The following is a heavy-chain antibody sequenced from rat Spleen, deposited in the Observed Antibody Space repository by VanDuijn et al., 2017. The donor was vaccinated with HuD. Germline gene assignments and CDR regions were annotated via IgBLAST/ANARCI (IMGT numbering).Heavy chain of an antibody. CDR1: GFTFSDYN. CDR2: ISYDGSST. CDR3: AAMRFAY. Sequence: EVQLAESGGGLVQPGRSLKLSCAASGFTFSDYNMAWVRQAPKKGLEWVATISYDGSSTYYRDSVKGRFTISRDNSKNTLYLEMNSLRSEDTAMYYCAAMRFAYWGQGTLVTVSS. J-gene: IGHJ3*01. V-gene: IGHV5-7*01.